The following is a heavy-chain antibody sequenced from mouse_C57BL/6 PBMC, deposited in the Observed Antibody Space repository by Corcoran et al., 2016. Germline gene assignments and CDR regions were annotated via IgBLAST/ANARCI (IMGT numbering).Heavy chain of an antibody. CDR1: GYTFTDYY. J-gene: IGHJ4*01. V-gene: IGHV1-26*01. CDR3: ARGLYYYGSSHAMDY. CDR2: INPNNGGT. Sequence: EVQLQQSGPELVKPGASVKISCKASGYTFTDYYMNWVKQSHGKSLEWIGDINPNNGGTSYNQKFKGKATVTVDKSSSTAYMELRSLTSEDSAVYYCARGLYYYGSSHAMDYWGQGTSVTVSS. D-gene: IGHD1-1*01.